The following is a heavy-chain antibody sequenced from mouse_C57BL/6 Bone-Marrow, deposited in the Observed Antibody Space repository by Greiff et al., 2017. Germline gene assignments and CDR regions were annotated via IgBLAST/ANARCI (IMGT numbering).Heavy chain of an antibody. CDR1: GFTFSDYY. CDR3: ARQGYGMDY. V-gene: IGHV5-12*01. J-gene: IGHJ4*01. CDR2: ISNGGGST. Sequence: EVQRVESGGGLVQPGGSLKLSCAASGFTFSDYYMYWVRQTPEKRLEWVAYISNGGGSTYYPDTVKGRFTISRDNAKNTLYLQMSRLKSEDTAMYYCARQGYGMDYWGQGTSVTVSS.